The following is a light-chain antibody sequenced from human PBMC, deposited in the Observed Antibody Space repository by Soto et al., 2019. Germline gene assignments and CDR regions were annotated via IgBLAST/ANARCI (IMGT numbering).Light chain of an antibody. Sequence: ETVLTQSPATLSVSPGERATLSCRTSQTVDRNFVWYQQKSGQPPRLLIYDASVRATGIPPRFSGSGSGTDFTLTIENLEPEDSAIYYCQQRAPWPPLSFGGGTKVEI. J-gene: IGKJ4*01. CDR1: QTVDRN. V-gene: IGKV3-11*01. CDR3: QQRAPWPPLS. CDR2: DAS.